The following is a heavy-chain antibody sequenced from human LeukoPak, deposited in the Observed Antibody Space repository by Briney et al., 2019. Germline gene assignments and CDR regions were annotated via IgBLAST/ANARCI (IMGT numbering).Heavy chain of an antibody. CDR2: IYYSGST. CDR3: ARAPYYYDSIGYFDY. CDR1: GGSISSGGYY. D-gene: IGHD3-22*01. V-gene: IGHV4-31*03. J-gene: IGHJ4*02. Sequence: TQTLSLTCTVSGGSISSGGYYWSWIRQHPGKGLEWIGYIYYSGSTYYNPSLKSRVTISVDTSKNQFSLKLSSVTAADTAVYYCARAPYYYDSIGYFDYWGQGTLVTVSS.